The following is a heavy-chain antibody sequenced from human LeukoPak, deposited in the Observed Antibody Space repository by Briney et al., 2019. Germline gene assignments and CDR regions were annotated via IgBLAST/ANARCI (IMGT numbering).Heavy chain of an antibody. D-gene: IGHD3-3*01. V-gene: IGHV4-59*01. CDR3: ARGCPFTIFGVVIPDYYYYMDV. J-gene: IGHJ6*03. CDR2: IYYSGST. Sequence: SETLSLTCTVSGGSISSYYWSWIRQPPGKGLEWIGYIYYSGSTNYNPSLKSRVTISVDTSKNQFSLKLSSVTAADTAVYYCARGCPFTIFGVVIPDYYYYMDVWGKGTTVTVSS. CDR1: GGSISSYY.